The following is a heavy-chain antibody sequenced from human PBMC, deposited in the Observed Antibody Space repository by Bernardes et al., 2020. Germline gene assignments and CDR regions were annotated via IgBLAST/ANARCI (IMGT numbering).Heavy chain of an antibody. Sequence: ASVKVSCKASGYTFTSYGISWVRQAPGQGLEWMGWISAYNGNTNYAQKLQGRVTMTTDTSTSTAYMELRSLRSDDTAVDYCAGDQGVTMVQEGHVDYWGQGTMV. CDR3: AGDQGVTMVQEGHVDY. CDR1: GYTFTSYG. CDR2: ISAYNGNT. J-gene: IGHJ4*02. D-gene: IGHD3-10*01. V-gene: IGHV1-18*01.